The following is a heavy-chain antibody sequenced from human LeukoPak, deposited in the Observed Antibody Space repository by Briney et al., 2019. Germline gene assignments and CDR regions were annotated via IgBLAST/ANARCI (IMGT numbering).Heavy chain of an antibody. CDR1: GFPFSSYW. V-gene: IGHV3-53*01. CDR2: IYSGGST. CDR3: ARDRYSSSWYGVGPNRWGMDV. D-gene: IGHD6-13*01. J-gene: IGHJ6*02. Sequence: GGSLRLSCVASGFPFSSYWMTWVRQAPGKGLEWVSVIYSGGSTYYADSVKGRFTISRDNSKNTLYLQMNSLRAEDTAVYYCARDRYSSSWYGVGPNRWGMDVWGQGTTVTVSS.